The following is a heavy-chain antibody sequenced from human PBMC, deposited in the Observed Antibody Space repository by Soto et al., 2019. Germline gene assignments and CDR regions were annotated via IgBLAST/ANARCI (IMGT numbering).Heavy chain of an antibody. CDR3: AKALLGGIEDY. D-gene: IGHD3-16*01. CDR2: ISYDGSNK. V-gene: IGHV3-30*18. Sequence: QVQLVESGGGVVQPGRSLRLSCAASGFTFSSYGMHWVRQAPGKGLEWVAVISYDGSNKYYADSVKGRFTISRDNSKNTLYLQMNSLRAEDTAVYYCAKALLGGIEDYWGQGTLVTVSS. CDR1: GFTFSSYG. J-gene: IGHJ4*02.